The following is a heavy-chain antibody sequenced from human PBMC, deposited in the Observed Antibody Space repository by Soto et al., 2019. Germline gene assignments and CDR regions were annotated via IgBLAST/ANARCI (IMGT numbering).Heavy chain of an antibody. Sequence: QVQLQESGPGLVKPSETLSLTCTVSGGSISSGDYYWSWIRQPPGKGLEWIGFINHRGTVNYNPSLSSRVTISIDTSKNEFSLNLRSVMAADTAVYYCARRSNYLECRRFDPWGQGTLVTVSS. CDR2: INHRGTV. CDR1: GGSISSGDYY. J-gene: IGHJ5*02. V-gene: IGHV4-30-4*01. CDR3: ARRSNYLECRRFDP. D-gene: IGHD3-3*01.